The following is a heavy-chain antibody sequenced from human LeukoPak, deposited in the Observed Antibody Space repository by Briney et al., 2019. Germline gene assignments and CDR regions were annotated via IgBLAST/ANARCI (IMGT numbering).Heavy chain of an antibody. D-gene: IGHD5-24*01. CDR2: INPNSGGT. J-gene: IGHJ4*02. Sequence: ASVKVSCKASGYTFTGYYMHWVRQAPGQGLEWMGWINPNSGGTNYAQKFQGWVTMTRDTSISTAYMELSRLRSDDTAVYYCARETGTRDGYNPEGFDYWGQGTLVTVSS. CDR1: GYTFTGYY. CDR3: ARETGTRDGYNPEGFDY. V-gene: IGHV1-2*04.